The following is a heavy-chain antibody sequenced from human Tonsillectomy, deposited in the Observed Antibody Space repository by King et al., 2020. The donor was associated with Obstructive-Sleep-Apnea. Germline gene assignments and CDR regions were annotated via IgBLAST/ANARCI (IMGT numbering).Heavy chain of an antibody. Sequence: VQLPQWGAGLLKPSETLSLTCAVYGGSFSGYYWSWIRQLPGKGLEWIGEINHSGSTNYNPSLKSRVTISVDTSKNQFSLKLSSVTAADTAVYYCARGKMGGIPDAFDIWGQGTMVTVSS. CDR1: GGSFSGYY. J-gene: IGHJ3*02. D-gene: IGHD2-15*01. V-gene: IGHV4-34*01. CDR3: ARGKMGGIPDAFDI. CDR2: INHSGST.